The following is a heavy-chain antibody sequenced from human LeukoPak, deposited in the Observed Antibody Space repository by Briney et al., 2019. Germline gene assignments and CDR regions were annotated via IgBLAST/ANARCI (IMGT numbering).Heavy chain of an antibody. D-gene: IGHD6-19*01. Sequence: SVKVSCKASEGTFSSYAISWVRQAPGQGLEWMGGIIPIFGTANYAQKFQGRVTITTDESTSTAYMELSSLRSEDTAVYYCARDHAVAGTSWFDPWGQGTLVTVSS. CDR1: EGTFSSYA. J-gene: IGHJ5*02. CDR3: ARDHAVAGTSWFDP. CDR2: IIPIFGTA. V-gene: IGHV1-69*05.